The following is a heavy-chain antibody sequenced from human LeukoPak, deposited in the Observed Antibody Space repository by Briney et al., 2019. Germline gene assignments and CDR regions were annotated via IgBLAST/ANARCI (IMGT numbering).Heavy chain of an antibody. CDR1: GFTFSSYG. CDR3: ARDRAPPFGGEVLYYFDY. V-gene: IGHV3-33*01. D-gene: IGHD3-10*01. J-gene: IGHJ4*02. Sequence: PGGSLRLSCAASGFTFSSYGMHWVRQAPGKGLEWVAVIWYDGSNKYYADSVKGRFTISRDNSKNTPYLQMNSLRAEDTAVYYCARDRAPPFGGEVLYYFDYWGQGTLVTVPS. CDR2: IWYDGSNK.